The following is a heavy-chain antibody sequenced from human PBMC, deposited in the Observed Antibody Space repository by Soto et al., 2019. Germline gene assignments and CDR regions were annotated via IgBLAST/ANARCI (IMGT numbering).Heavy chain of an antibody. Sequence: PGLSHKIRYKGAGGTFVSYWSGWVLQMPGKGLEWMGIIYPGDSDTRYSPSFQGQVTISADKSITTAYLQWSSLKASDSAMYYCARSAFGGNSVHYWGQGTLVTVSS. J-gene: IGHJ4*02. CDR3: ARSAFGGNSVHY. CDR2: IYPGDSDT. CDR1: GGTFVSYW. D-gene: IGHD2-21*02. V-gene: IGHV5-51*01.